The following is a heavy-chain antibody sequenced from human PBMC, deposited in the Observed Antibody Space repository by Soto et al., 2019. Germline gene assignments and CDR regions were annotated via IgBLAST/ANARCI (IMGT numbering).Heavy chain of an antibody. Sequence: DVQLVESGGGLVQPGGSLRVSCVASGFTFSSYALNWVRQAPGKGLEWVSYISVGGGSIFYADSVKGRFTISRGDATNSLYLQMNSLRDEDTVVYYCVRDNRWAFDFWGQGTMVTVSS. V-gene: IGHV3-48*02. CDR1: GFTFSSYA. J-gene: IGHJ3*01. CDR2: ISVGGGSI. D-gene: IGHD2-15*01. CDR3: VRDNRWAFDF.